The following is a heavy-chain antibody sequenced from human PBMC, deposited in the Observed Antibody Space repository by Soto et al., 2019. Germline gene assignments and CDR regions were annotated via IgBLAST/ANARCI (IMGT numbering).Heavy chain of an antibody. Sequence: QVQLVQSGAEVKKPGASVKVSCKASGYIFSTYDINWVRQAPGQGLEWMGWLNPNSGNTGYAQKFQGRVTMTRNTSRNTAYMELSSLGSEDTAVYYCARDQRYNWNDEGWFDPWGQGTLVTVSS. CDR3: ARDQRYNWNDEGWFDP. D-gene: IGHD1-20*01. V-gene: IGHV1-8*01. CDR1: GYIFSTYD. CDR2: LNPNSGNT. J-gene: IGHJ5*02.